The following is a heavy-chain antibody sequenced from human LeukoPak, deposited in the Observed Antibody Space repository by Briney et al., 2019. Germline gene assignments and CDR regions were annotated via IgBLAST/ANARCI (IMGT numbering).Heavy chain of an antibody. CDR1: GYTFTGYY. V-gene: IGHV1-2*04. D-gene: IGHD4-17*01. CDR2: INPNSGGT. CDR3: ARSDYGDAFDI. J-gene: IGHJ3*02. Sequence: HRASVKVSCKASGYTFTGYYMHWVRQAPGQGLEWMGWINPNSGGTNYAQKFQGWVTMTRDTSISTAYMELSRLRSDDTAVYYCARSDYGDAFDIWGQGTMVTVSS.